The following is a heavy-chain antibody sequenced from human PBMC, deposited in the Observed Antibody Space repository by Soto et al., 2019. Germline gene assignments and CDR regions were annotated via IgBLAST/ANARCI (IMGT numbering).Heavy chain of an antibody. V-gene: IGHV3-33*01. CDR1: GFTFSSYG. CDR3: ARDWRSGSYYAAVGY. D-gene: IGHD1-26*01. J-gene: IGHJ4*02. Sequence: QVQLVESGGGVVQPGRSLRLSCAASGFTFSSYGMHWVRHAPGKGLEWVAVRWYDGSNKYYVDSVKGRFTISRDNSKNPLYLQRNSLKAEETAVYYCARDWRSGSYYAAVGYWGQGTLVTVSS. CDR2: RWYDGSNK.